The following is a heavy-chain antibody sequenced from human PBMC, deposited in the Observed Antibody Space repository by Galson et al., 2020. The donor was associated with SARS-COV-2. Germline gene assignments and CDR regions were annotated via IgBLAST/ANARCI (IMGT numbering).Heavy chain of an antibody. CDR3: ARCLEDAGMDV. J-gene: IGHJ6*02. CDR1: GGSISSGGYY. V-gene: IGHV4-31*03. CDR2: IYYSGST. Sequence: SETLSLTCTVSGGSISSGGYYWSWIRQHPGKGLEWIGYIYYSGSTYYNPSLKSRVTISIDTSKNQFSLKLSSVTAADTAVYYCARCLEDAGMDVWGQGTTVTVSS.